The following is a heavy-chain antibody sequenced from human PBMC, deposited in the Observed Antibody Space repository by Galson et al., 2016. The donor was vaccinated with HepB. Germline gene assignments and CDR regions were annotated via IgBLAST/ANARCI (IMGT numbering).Heavy chain of an antibody. CDR2: IYYSGST. J-gene: IGHJ3*02. V-gene: IGHV4-59*01. D-gene: IGHD1-7*01. Sequence: SETLSLTCNVSGASISGYYWTWIRQPPGKGLEWIGHIYYSGSTNYNPSLKSRVTISVDKSKKQFSLKLSSVTAADTAVYYCARGDFQLELHPYDAFDIWGQGTMVTVSS. CDR3: ARGDFQLELHPYDAFDI. CDR1: GASISGYY.